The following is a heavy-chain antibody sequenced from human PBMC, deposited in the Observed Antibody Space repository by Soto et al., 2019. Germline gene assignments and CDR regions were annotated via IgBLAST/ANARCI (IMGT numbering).Heavy chain of an antibody. CDR2: IWYDGSNK. J-gene: IGHJ1*01. Sequence: GGSLILSCAASGFTFSSDCMHWVRQAPGKGLEWVAVIWYDGSNKYYADSVKGRFTISRDNSKNTLYLQMNSLRAEDTAVYYCARDSGIVGATIPSEVEYLQHWGQGTLVTVSS. CDR3: ARDSGIVGATIPSEVEYLQH. V-gene: IGHV3-33*01. CDR1: GFTFSSDC. D-gene: IGHD1-26*01.